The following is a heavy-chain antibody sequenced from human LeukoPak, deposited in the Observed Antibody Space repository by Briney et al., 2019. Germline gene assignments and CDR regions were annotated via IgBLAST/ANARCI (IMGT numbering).Heavy chain of an antibody. V-gene: IGHV3-30*02. Sequence: GGSLRLSCAASGFTFSHYGMHWFRQAPGKGLEWVAFVRSDASIKFYADSVKGRFTISRDNSKTTVYLQMNSLRADDTAAYYCARRGGYDVGAFDIWGQGTMVTVSS. J-gene: IGHJ3*02. D-gene: IGHD5-12*01. CDR3: ARRGGYDVGAFDI. CDR2: VRSDASIK. CDR1: GFTFSHYG.